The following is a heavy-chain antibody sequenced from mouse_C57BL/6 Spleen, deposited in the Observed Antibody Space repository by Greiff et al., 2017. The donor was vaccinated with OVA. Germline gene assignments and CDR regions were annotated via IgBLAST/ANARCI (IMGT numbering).Heavy chain of an antibody. CDR2: IDPENGDT. V-gene: IGHV14-4*01. J-gene: IGHJ1*03. Sequence: VQLKQSGAELVRPGASVKLSCTASGFNIKDDYMHWVKQRPEQGLEWIGWIDPENGDTEYASKFQGKATITAYTSSNTAYLQLSSLTSEDTAVYYCTTPYGNRDVWYFDVWGTGTTVTVSS. D-gene: IGHD2-1*01. CDR3: TTPYGNRDVWYFDV. CDR1: GFNIKDDY.